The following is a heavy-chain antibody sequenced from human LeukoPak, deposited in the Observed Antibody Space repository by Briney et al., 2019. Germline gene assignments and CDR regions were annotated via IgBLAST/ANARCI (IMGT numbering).Heavy chain of an antibody. Sequence: GGSMRLSCAASGFSVSNNYMSWVRQAPGKGLEWVSVIYSAAGGGTTYYADSVKGRFTISRDNSKNTLFLQMNSLTPEDTAVYYCAKDGYCGSATCYGWFDPWGQGTLVTVSS. CDR2: IYSAAGGGTT. V-gene: IGHV3-66*02. CDR3: AKDGYCGSATCYGWFDP. CDR1: GFSVSNNY. D-gene: IGHD2-2*03. J-gene: IGHJ5*02.